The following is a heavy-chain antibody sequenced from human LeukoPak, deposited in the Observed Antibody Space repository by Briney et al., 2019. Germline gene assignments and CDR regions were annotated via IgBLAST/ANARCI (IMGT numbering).Heavy chain of an antibody. CDR1: GFTFSSYS. V-gene: IGHV3-21*01. D-gene: IGHD5-12*01. Sequence: GGPLRLSCAASGFTFSSYSMNWVRQAPGKGLEWASSISSSISYIYYADSVKGRFTISRDNAKNSLYLQVNSLRAEDTAVYYCAMYRVGYDWLFSESRDYWGQGTLVPVSS. CDR2: ISSSISYI. CDR3: AMYRVGYDWLFSESRDY. J-gene: IGHJ4*02.